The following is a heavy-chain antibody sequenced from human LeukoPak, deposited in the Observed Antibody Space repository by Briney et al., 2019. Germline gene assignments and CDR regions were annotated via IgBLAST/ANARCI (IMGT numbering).Heavy chain of an antibody. J-gene: IGHJ4*02. CDR2: ISGRGGST. V-gene: IGHV3-23*01. D-gene: IGHD3-10*01. Sequence: GGSLRLSCSASGFTFSSYAMSLVRQAPGKGLEWVSAISGRGGSTYYADSVKGRFTISRDNSKNTLYLQMNSLRAEDTAVYYCAKDLLDPMVRGMVDYWGQGTLVTVSS. CDR1: GFTFSSYA. CDR3: AKDLLDPMVRGMVDY.